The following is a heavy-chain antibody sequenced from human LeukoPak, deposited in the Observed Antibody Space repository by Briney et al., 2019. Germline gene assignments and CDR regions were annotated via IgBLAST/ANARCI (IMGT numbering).Heavy chain of an antibody. CDR1: GGSVSTAGYF. J-gene: IGHJ5*02. Sequence: PSETLSLTCTVSGGSVSTAGYFWNWIRQHPGKGLEWIGYIYYSRSTYYNPSLKSRVTISADTSTNQFSLNLSSVTAADTAVYYCARVSFHSGGPGPWGQGTLVTVSS. CDR2: IYYSRST. V-gene: IGHV4-31*03. CDR3: ARVSFHSGGPGP. D-gene: IGHD2-15*01.